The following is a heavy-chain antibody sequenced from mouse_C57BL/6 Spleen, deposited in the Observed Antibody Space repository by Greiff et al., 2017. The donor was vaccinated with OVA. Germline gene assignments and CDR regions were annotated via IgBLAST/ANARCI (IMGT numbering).Heavy chain of an antibody. Sequence: EVNVVESGGGLVKPGGSLKLSCAASGFTFSSYAMSWVRQTPEQRLEWVATISPGGSYTYYPDNVKGRFTMSRANAKMNLCRQMSHLNADDTAMNYCAIGTYGTHYFDDWGQGTTLTVAS. D-gene: IGHD2-1*01. CDR3: AIGTYGTHYFDD. CDR2: ISPGGSYT. V-gene: IGHV5-4*03. J-gene: IGHJ2*01. CDR1: GFTFSSYA.